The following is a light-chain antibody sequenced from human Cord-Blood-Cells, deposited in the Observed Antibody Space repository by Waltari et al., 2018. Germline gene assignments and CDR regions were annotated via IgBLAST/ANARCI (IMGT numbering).Light chain of an antibody. CDR1: SSDVGGYNY. CDR2: DVS. J-gene: IGLJ1*01. V-gene: IGLV2-14*01. Sequence: QSALTQPASVSVSPGQSITISCTGTSSDVGGYNYVSWYQQHPGKAPKLMIYDVSNRPSGVSNRFSGSKSGNTASLTISGLQAEDEADYYCSSYTGSSTLVVFGTGTKVTVL. CDR3: SSYTGSSTLVV.